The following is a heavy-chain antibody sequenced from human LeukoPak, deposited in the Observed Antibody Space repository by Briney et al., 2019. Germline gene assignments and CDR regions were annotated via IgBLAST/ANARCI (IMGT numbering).Heavy chain of an antibody. CDR2: MNPRNGNT. Sequence: ASVKVSCKASGYTFTSYDINWVRQATGQGLEWMGWMNPRNGNTGYAQNFQGRVTMTRDTSTSTAYLELSSLRSEDTAVYFCARGTSILRFFDWLFHFDYWGQGTLVTISS. J-gene: IGHJ4*02. D-gene: IGHD3-9*01. CDR1: GYTFTSYD. CDR3: ARGTSILRFFDWLFHFDY. V-gene: IGHV1-8*01.